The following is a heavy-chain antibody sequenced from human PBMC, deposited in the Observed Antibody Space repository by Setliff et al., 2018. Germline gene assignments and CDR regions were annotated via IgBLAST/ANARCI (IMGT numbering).Heavy chain of an antibody. V-gene: IGHV1-18*01. J-gene: IGHJ4*02. D-gene: IGHD6-13*01. CDR3: ARGAAAGYYFDY. CDR1: GYTFNSYG. CDR2: ISAYNGNT. Sequence: GASVKVSCQTSGYTFNSYGYSWVRQAPGQGLEWMGWISAYNGNTNYAQKLQGRVTMTTDTSTSTAYMELRSLRSDDTAVYYCARGAAAGYYFDYWGQGTLVTVSS.